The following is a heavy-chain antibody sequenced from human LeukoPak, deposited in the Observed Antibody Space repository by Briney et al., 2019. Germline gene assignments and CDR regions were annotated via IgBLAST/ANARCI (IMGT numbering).Heavy chain of an antibody. Sequence: ASVKVSCTASGYTFTSYGISWVRQAPGQGLEWMGWISAYNGNTNYAQKLQGRVTMTTDTSTSTAYMELRSLRSDDTAVYYCAREYYYDSSGYYYVTPFDYWGQGTLVTVSS. CDR3: AREYYYDSSGYYYVTPFDY. V-gene: IGHV1-18*01. CDR1: GYTFTSYG. CDR2: ISAYNGNT. J-gene: IGHJ4*02. D-gene: IGHD3-22*01.